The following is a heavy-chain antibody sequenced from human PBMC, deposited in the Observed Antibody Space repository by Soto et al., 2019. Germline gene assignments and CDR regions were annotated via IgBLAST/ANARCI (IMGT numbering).Heavy chain of an antibody. V-gene: IGHV1-69*04. Sequence: QVQLVQSGAEVKRPGSSVKVSCKASGDTFNSYSINWVRQPPGLGLEWMGRVNPIVSMSNYAQRFQGRVTMTADKSTSTAYMELSGLRSEDTAIYYCATSYGSGYRAFDYWGQGALVTVSS. J-gene: IGHJ4*02. D-gene: IGHD3-10*01. CDR3: ATSYGSGYRAFDY. CDR1: GDTFNSYS. CDR2: VNPIVSMS.